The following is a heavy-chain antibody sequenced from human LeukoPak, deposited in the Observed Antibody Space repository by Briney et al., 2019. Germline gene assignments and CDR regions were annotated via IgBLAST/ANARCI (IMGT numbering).Heavy chain of an antibody. V-gene: IGHV1-46*01. Sequence: ASVKLSCTASGYTFTSYYMHWVRLAPGQGLEWMGIINPSGGSTSYAQKFQGRVTMTRDTSTSTVYMELSSLRSEDTAVYYCARYSSGWEHMYYFDYWGQRTLVTVSS. D-gene: IGHD6-19*01. J-gene: IGHJ4*02. CDR2: INPSGGST. CDR1: GYTFTSYY. CDR3: ARYSSGWEHMYYFDY.